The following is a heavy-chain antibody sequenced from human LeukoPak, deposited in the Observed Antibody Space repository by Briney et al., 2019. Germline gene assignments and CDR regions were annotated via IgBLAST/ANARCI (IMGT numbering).Heavy chain of an antibody. J-gene: IGHJ4*02. Sequence: SDTLSLTRSVSGGSMSSNYWSCIPQPAGKGLEWIGRIYIRGNTNYNPSLKSRVTMSVDTSKNQFSLILSSVTAADTAVYYCARQCSGGSCLEYWGQGTVVTVAS. V-gene: IGHV4-4*07. D-gene: IGHD2-15*01. CDR2: IYIRGNT. CDR1: GGSMSSNY. CDR3: ARQCSGGSCLEY.